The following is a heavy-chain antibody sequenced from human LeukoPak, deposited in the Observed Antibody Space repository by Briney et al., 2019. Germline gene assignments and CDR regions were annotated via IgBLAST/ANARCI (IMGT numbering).Heavy chain of an antibody. V-gene: IGHV4-34*01. J-gene: IGHJ4*02. CDR1: GGSFSGYY. Sequence: SETLSLTCAVYGGSFSGYYWSWIRQPPGKGLEWIGEINHSGSTNYNPSLKSRVTISVDTSKNQFSLKLSSVTAADTAVYYCASQPIRGSSWYNRYDYWGQGTLVTVSS. CDR3: ASQPIRGSSWYNRYDY. CDR2: INHSGST. D-gene: IGHD6-13*01.